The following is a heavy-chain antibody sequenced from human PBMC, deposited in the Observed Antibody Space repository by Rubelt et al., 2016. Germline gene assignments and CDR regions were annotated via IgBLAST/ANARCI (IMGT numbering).Heavy chain of an antibody. CDR2: IYSGGST. D-gene: IGHD4-23*01. CDR3: AKPAFYPHYGGNPPSY. Sequence: EVQLVESGGGLVQPGGSLRLSCAASGFTVSSNYMSWVRQAPGKGLEWVSVIYSGGSTYYADSVKGRFTISRHNSKNTLYLQMNSLRAEDTAAYYCAKPAFYPHYGGNPPSYWGQGTLVTVSS. CDR1: GFTVSSNY. V-gene: IGHV3-53*04. J-gene: IGHJ4*02.